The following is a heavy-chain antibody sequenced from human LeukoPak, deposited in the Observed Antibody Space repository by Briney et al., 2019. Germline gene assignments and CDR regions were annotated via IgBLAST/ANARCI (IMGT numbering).Heavy chain of an antibody. CDR3: ARTADYDFWSGLNYYYYMDV. V-gene: IGHV4-59*01. D-gene: IGHD3-3*01. Sequence: KPSETLSLTCTVSGGSISSYYWSWIRQPPGKGLEWIGYIYYSGSTNYNPSLKSRVTISVDTSKNQFSLKLSSVTAADTAVYYCARTADYDFWSGLNYYYYMDVWGKGTTVTVSS. J-gene: IGHJ6*03. CDR2: IYYSGST. CDR1: GGSISSYY.